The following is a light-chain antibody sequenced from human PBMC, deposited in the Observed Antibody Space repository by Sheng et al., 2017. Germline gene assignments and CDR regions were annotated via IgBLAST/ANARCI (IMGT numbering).Light chain of an antibody. CDR1: QSVLYSSDNKNY. V-gene: IGKV4-1*01. CDR3: QQYYSSPRT. CDR2: WAS. Sequence: DIVMTQSPDSLAVSLGERATINCKSSQSVLYSSDNKNYLAWYQQKPGQPPKLLIYWASTRESGVPDRFSGSGSGTDFTLTISSLQAEDVAFYYCQQYYSSPRTFGQGPRWKS. J-gene: IGKJ1*01.